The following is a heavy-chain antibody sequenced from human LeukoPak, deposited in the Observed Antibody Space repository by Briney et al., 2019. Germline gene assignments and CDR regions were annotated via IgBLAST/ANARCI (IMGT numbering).Heavy chain of an antibody. CDR3: ARDETALDP. Sequence: GGSLRLSCAASGFTFSSYWMSWVRQAPEKGLEWVANINRGGSEKYYVDSVKGRLTVSRDNAKNSLYLQMNSLRAEDTAVYYCARDETALDPWGQGTLVTVSS. V-gene: IGHV3-7*01. CDR1: GFTFSSYW. CDR2: INRGGSEK. D-gene: IGHD5-18*01. J-gene: IGHJ5*02.